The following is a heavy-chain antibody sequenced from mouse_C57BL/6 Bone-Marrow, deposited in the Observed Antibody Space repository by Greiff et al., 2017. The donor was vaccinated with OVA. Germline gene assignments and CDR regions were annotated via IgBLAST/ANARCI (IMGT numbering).Heavy chain of an antibody. Sequence: QVQLQQSGAELVRPGASVTLSCKASGYTFTDYEMHWVKQTPVHGLEWIGAIDPETGGTAYNQKFKGKAILTADKSSSTAYMELRSLTSEDSAVYYCTYGNYVAFFDYWGQGTTLTVSS. V-gene: IGHV1-15*01. CDR3: TYGNYVAFFDY. CDR1: GYTFTDYE. CDR2: IDPETGGT. D-gene: IGHD2-1*01. J-gene: IGHJ2*01.